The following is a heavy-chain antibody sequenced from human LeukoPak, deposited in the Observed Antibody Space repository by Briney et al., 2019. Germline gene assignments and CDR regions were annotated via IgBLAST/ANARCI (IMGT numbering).Heavy chain of an antibody. V-gene: IGHV4-59*05. J-gene: IGHJ4*02. Sequence: GSLRLYCAASGFTFSSYSMNWVRQAPGKGLEWIGSIYYSGSTYYNPSLKSRVTISVDTSKNQFSLKLSSVTAADTAVYYCARGGGSYPIDYWGQGTLVTVSS. D-gene: IGHD1-26*01. CDR1: GFTFSSYSMN. CDR2: IYYSGST. CDR3: ARGGGSYPIDY.